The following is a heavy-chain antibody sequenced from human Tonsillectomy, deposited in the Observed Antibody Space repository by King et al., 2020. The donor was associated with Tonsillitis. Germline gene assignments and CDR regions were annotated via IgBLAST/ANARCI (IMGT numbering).Heavy chain of an antibody. CDR3: ARAFMVKPFDY. D-gene: IGHD3-10*01. J-gene: IGHJ4*02. CDR1: GGSFSGYY. CDR2: INHSGST. V-gene: IGHV4-34*01. Sequence: VQLQQWGAGLLKPSETLSLTCAVYGGSFSGYYWSWIRQPPGKGLEWIGEINHSGSTNYNPSLKSRVTISVDTSKNQFSLKLSSVTAADTAVYYCARAFMVKPFDYWGQGTLVTVSS.